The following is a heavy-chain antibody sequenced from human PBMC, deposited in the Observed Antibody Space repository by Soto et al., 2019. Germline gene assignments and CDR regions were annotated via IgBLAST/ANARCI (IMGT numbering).Heavy chain of an antibody. D-gene: IGHD2-15*01. J-gene: IGHJ1*01. CDR1: GYTFTGYY. CDR2: INPNSGGT. Sequence: ASVKVSCKASGYTFTGYYMHWVRQAPGQGLEWMGWINPNSGGTNYAQKFQGWVTMTRDTSISTAYMELSRLRSDDTAVYYCAGGVVVVAAINVTAEYFQHWGQGTLVTVSS. V-gene: IGHV1-2*04. CDR3: AGGVVVVAAINVTAEYFQH.